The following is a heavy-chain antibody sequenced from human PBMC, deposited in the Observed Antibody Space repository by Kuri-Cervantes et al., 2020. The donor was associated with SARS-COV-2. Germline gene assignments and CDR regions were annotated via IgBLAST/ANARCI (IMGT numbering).Heavy chain of an antibody. D-gene: IGHD3-16*01. CDR3: ARGAANYYMDV. CDR1: GFSFRSYG. Sequence: GESLKISCAASGFSFRSYGMHWVRQAPGKGLEWVAIIWNDGSNKFYGDSVRGRFTISRDNSKNTLYLQMNSLRAEDTAIYYCARGAANYYMDVWGTGTTVTVSS. V-gene: IGHV3-33*01. J-gene: IGHJ6*03. CDR2: IWNDGSNK.